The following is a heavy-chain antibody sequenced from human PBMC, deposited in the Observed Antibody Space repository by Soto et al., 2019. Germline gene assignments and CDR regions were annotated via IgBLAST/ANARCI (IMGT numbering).Heavy chain of an antibody. J-gene: IGHJ6*02. CDR2: TRSNGEHT. CDR1: GFMFSSFA. CDR3: AKDSKSVSVSAARVYGMDV. Sequence: EVQILESGGGMVQPGGSLRLSCAGSGFMFSSFAMTWVRQAPGKGLEWVSTTRSNGEHTYYADSVKGRFTVSRDNSKNTLFLVMSSLRAEDSAIYYCAKDSKSVSVSAARVYGMDVWGQGTTVTVSS. D-gene: IGHD2-2*01. V-gene: IGHV3-23*01.